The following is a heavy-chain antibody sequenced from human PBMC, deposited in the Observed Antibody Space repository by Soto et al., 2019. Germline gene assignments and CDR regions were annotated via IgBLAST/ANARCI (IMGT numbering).Heavy chain of an antibody. J-gene: IGHJ4*02. CDR1: GFTVSSNY. CDR3: AREEGTEGSFDY. V-gene: IGHV3-66*01. CDR2: IYTGGST. Sequence: EVQLVESGGDLVQPGGSLRLSCAASGFTVSSNYMNWVRQAPGKGLEWVSGIYTGGSTYHADSVKGRFTISRDNSKNTLYLQMNSLRAEDTALYYCAREEGTEGSFDYWGQGTLVTVSS.